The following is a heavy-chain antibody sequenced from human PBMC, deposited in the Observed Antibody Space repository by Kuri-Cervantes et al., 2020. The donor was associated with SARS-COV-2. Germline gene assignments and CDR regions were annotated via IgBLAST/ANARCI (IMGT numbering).Heavy chain of an antibody. V-gene: IGHV4-4*02. CDR1: GGSISSSNW. CDR2: IYHSGST. J-gene: IGHJ4*02. D-gene: IGHD4-17*01. CDR3: ARTRYWGDYVFHYQLHFDY. Sequence: GSLRLSCAVSGGSISSSNWWRWVRQPPGKGLEWIGEIYHSGSTNYNPSLKSRVTISVDTSKNQFSLKLSSVTAADTAVYYCARTRYWGDYVFHYQLHFDYWGQGTLVTVPS.